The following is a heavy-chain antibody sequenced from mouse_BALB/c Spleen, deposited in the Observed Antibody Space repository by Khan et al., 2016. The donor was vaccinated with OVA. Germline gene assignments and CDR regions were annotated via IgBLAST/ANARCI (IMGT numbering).Heavy chain of an antibody. Sequence: EVQLQQSGPELVKPGASVKISCKTSGYTFTEYTLHWVKQSHGKSLEWIGVISPKNGVTSYNQKFKGKATLTVDKSSSTAYMYFRSLTSEDSAVYYCARDAWRYGGKGTSVTFSS. J-gene: IGHJ4*01. CDR1: GYTFTEYT. CDR3: ARDAWRY. CDR2: ISPKNGVT. V-gene: IGHV1-26*01.